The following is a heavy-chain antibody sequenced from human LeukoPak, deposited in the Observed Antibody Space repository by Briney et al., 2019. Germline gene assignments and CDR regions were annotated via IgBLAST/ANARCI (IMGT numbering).Heavy chain of an antibody. Sequence: GGSLTLACAAAGFTFSEYYVSWVRQAPREGLEWVSYVSSSSRYTNYADSVKGRFTISRDNAKNSLYLQMNSLRAEDTAVYYCARVADGYSGYDSIDYWGQGTLVTVSS. CDR3: ARVADGYSGYDSIDY. CDR2: VSSSSRYT. D-gene: IGHD5-12*01. CDR1: GFTFSEYY. J-gene: IGHJ4*02. V-gene: IGHV3-11*06.